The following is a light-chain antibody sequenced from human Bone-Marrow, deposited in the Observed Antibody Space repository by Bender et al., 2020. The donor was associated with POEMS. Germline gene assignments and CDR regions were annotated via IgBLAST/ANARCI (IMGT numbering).Light chain of an antibody. CDR3: GTWDDSLSAGV. CDR1: SSDVGAYNY. V-gene: IGLV1-51*01. CDR2: END. Sequence: QSALTQPASVSGSPGQSIAISCTGTSSDVGAYNYVSWYQQHPGKAPKLLIYENDKRPSGIPDRFSGSKSGKSVTLGITGIQTGDEADYYCGTWDDSLSAGVFGGGTKLTVL. J-gene: IGLJ3*02.